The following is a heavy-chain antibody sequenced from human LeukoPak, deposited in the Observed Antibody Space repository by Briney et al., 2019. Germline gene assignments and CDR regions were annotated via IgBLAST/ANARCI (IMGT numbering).Heavy chain of an antibody. Sequence: GESLQIPCKGSGYSFTSYWIGWVRQVPGKGLEWMGIIYPGDSDTRYSPPFQGQDTISADNSISTPYLQWSSLQASDTAMYYCARGAAADKYYFDYWGQGTLVTVSS. J-gene: IGHJ4*02. CDR2: IYPGDSDT. D-gene: IGHD6-13*01. CDR1: GYSFTSYW. CDR3: ARGAAADKYYFDY. V-gene: IGHV5-51*01.